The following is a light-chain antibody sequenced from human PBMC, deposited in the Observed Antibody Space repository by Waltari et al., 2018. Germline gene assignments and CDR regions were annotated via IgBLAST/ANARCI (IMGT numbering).Light chain of an antibody. CDR1: QSITSH. CDR2: PAS. CDR3: QQSYTTPYT. J-gene: IGKJ2*01. Sequence: DIQMTQAPSSLSASVGDKHTITCRTSQSITSHLNWYQQQPGKAPKLLIYPASSLQSGVPSRFSGSGSGTHFTLTISSLQPEDFATYYCQQSYTTPYTFGQGTKLEIK. V-gene: IGKV1-39*01.